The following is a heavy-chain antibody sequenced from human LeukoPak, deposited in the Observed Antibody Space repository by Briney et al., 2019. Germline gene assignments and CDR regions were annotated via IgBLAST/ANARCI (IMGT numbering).Heavy chain of an antibody. Sequence: ASVKVSCTASGYTFTSYDINWVRQATGQGLEWMGWMNPNSGNTGYAQKFQGRVTMTRNTSISTAYMELSSLRSEDTAVYYCARDRLPDLVHCFDSWGQGTLVTVSS. CDR2: MNPNSGNT. CDR1: GYTFTSYD. J-gene: IGHJ4*02. CDR3: ARDRLPDLVHCFDS. V-gene: IGHV1-8*01. D-gene: IGHD3-16*02.